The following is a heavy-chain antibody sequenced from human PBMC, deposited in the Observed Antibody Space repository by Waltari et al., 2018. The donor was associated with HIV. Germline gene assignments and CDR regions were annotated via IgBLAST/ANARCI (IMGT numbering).Heavy chain of an antibody. Sequence: EVQLMESGGGLIQPGGSLRLSCAASGFTVSSNYMSWVRQAPGKGLEWVLVFYSGGSTDYAESVKGRFTISRDNSKNTLYLQMNSLRAEDTAVYYCARGFLWFGEGYFDSWGQGTLVTVSS. CDR1: GFTVSSNY. CDR3: ARGFLWFGEGYFDS. J-gene: IGHJ4*02. D-gene: IGHD3-10*01. V-gene: IGHV3-53*01. CDR2: FYSGGST.